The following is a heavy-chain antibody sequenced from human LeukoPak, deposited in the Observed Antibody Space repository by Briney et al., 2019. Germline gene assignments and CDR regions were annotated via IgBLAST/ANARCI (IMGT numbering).Heavy chain of an antibody. CDR2: INHSGST. D-gene: IGHD2-15*01. Sequence: SETLSLTCAVYGGSFSGYYWRWIRQPPGKGLEWIGEINHSGSTNYNPSLKSRVTISVDTSKNQFSLKLSSVTAADTAVYYCARGSHCSGGSCYSAYFDYWGQGTLVTVSS. CDR3: ARGSHCSGGSCYSAYFDY. CDR1: GGSFSGYY. V-gene: IGHV4-34*01. J-gene: IGHJ4*02.